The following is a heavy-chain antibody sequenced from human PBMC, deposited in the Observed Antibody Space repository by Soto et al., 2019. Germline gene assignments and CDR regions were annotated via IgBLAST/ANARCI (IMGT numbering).Heavy chain of an antibody. CDR1: VYTFTRYW. V-gene: IGHV5-10-1*01. J-gene: IGHJ6*02. CDR3: ARLVVPGAPMDV. D-gene: IGHD2-2*01. Sequence: PGESLKISCKGSVYTFTRYWISWVRQMPGKGLELLGRIDPSDSYTTYNPSFQGHVSISSDKSISTAFLQWSSLQASDTAMYFCARLVVPGAPMDVWGQGTSVTVSS. CDR2: IDPSDSYT.